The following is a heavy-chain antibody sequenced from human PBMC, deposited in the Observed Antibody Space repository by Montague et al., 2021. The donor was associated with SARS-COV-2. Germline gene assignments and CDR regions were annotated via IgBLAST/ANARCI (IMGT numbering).Heavy chain of an antibody. V-gene: IGHV4-59*02. Sequence: SETLSLTCSVSGGSVSSYYLNSIRQTPGKGLEWIGNIYYSGSTNYNPSLKSRVTISVDTSKNQFSLKLSSVTAADTAVYYCARDRPPYYYDNSGHFLHGWFDPWGQGTLVTVSS. CDR2: IYYSGST. J-gene: IGHJ5*02. CDR1: GGSVSSYY. D-gene: IGHD3-22*01. CDR3: ARDRPPYYYDNSGHFLHGWFDP.